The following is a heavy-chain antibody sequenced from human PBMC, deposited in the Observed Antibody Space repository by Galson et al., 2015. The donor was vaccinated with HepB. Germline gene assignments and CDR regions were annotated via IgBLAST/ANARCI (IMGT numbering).Heavy chain of an antibody. CDR2: ISSSSSYI. CDR3: ARDPGEAGTTGTNDAFDI. D-gene: IGHD1-1*01. V-gene: IGHV3-21*01. J-gene: IGHJ3*02. Sequence: YLRLSCAASGFTFSSYSMNWVRQAPGKGLEWVSSISSSSSYIYYADSVKGRFTISRDNAKNSLYLQMNSLRAEDTAVYYCARDPGEAGTTGTNDAFDIWGQGTMVTVSS. CDR1: GFTFSSYS.